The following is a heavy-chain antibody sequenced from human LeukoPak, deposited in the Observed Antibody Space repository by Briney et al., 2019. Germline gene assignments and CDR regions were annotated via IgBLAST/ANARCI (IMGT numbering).Heavy chain of an antibody. CDR2: IYTSGST. Sequence: PSETLSLTCTVSGGSISSYYWSWIRQPAGKGLEWIGRIYTSGSTNYNPSLKSRVTMSVDTSKNQFSLKPSSVTAADTAVYYCARDKGSGWYSDAFDIWGQGTMVTVSS. CDR1: GGSISSYY. CDR3: ARDKGSGWYSDAFDI. J-gene: IGHJ3*02. D-gene: IGHD6-19*01. V-gene: IGHV4-4*07.